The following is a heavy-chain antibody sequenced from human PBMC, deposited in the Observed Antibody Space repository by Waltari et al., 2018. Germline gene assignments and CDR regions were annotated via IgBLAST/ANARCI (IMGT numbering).Heavy chain of an antibody. D-gene: IGHD1-26*01. Sequence: QVQLVESGGGVVQPGGSLRLSCVTSGFSLTDYGLHWVRQAPGKGLEWVALIRFDGSLTYYADSVKGRFTVSSDSDERTVYLQMNTLSGEDTAVYYCAKQGGNYPKLFFYMDVWGKGTTVTVSS. CDR3: AKQGGNYPKLFFYMDV. J-gene: IGHJ6*03. CDR2: IRFDGSLT. CDR1: GFSLTDYG. V-gene: IGHV3-30*02.